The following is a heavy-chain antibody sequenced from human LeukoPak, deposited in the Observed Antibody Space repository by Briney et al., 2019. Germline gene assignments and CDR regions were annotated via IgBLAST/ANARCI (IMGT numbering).Heavy chain of an antibody. J-gene: IGHJ6*03. D-gene: IGHD3-3*01. Sequence: ASVKVSCKASGYTFTSYGISWVRQAPGQGLEWMGWISAYNGNTNSAQKLQGRVTMTTDTSTSTAYMELRSLRSDDTAVYYCARVGGYDFWSGCFDYYYYMDVWGKGTTVTVSS. CDR3: ARVGGYDFWSGCFDYYYYMDV. CDR1: GYTFTSYG. CDR2: ISAYNGNT. V-gene: IGHV1-18*01.